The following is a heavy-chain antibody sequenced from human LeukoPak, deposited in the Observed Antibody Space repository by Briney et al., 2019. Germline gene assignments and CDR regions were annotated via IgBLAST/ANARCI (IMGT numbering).Heavy chain of an antibody. CDR2: ISSSGSTI. D-gene: IGHD3-10*02. J-gene: IGHJ6*04. Sequence: GGSLRLSCAASGFSFNTYWMSWVRQAPGKGLEWVSYISSSGSTIYYADSVKGRFTISRDNAKNSLYLQMNSLRAEDTAVYYCAELGITMIGGVWGKGTTVTISS. CDR1: GFSFNTYW. V-gene: IGHV3-48*04. CDR3: AELGITMIGGV.